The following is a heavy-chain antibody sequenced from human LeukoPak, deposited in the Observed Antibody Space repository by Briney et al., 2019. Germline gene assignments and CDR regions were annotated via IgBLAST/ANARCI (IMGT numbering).Heavy chain of an antibody. CDR3: ASDLEMATIAKSSDAFDI. V-gene: IGHV1-69*13. Sequence: SVKVSCKASGGTFSSYAISWVRQAPGQGLEWMGGIIPIFGTANYAQKFQGRVTITADESTSTAYMELSSLRSEDTAVYYCASDLEMATIAKSSDAFDIWGQGTMVTASS. D-gene: IGHD5-24*01. CDR1: GGTFSSYA. CDR2: IIPIFGTA. J-gene: IGHJ3*02.